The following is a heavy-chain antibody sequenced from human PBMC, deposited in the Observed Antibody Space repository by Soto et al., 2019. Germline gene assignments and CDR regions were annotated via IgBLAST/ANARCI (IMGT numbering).Heavy chain of an antibody. D-gene: IGHD6-19*01. J-gene: IGHJ4*02. CDR2: ISYDGSNK. Sequence: QVQLVESGGGVVQPGRSLRLSCAASGFTFSSYGMHWVRQAPGKGLEWVAVISYDGSNKYYADSVKGRFTISRDNSKNTLYLQMNSLRAEDTAVYYCIPTEWLVRLGLLRWDQGTLVTVSS. V-gene: IGHV3-30*03. CDR1: GFTFSSYG. CDR3: IPTEWLVRLGLLR.